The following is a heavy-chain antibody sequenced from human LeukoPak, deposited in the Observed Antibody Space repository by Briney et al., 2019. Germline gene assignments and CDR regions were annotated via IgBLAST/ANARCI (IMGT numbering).Heavy chain of an antibody. CDR3: ARADYGGRWNDVFDI. J-gene: IGHJ3*02. V-gene: IGHV4-4*07. Sequence: SETLSLTCTVSGGSISSYYWSWIRQPAGKGLEWIGRVYASGSTVYNPSLKSRVTMSVDTSKNQFSLKLTSMTAADTAVYYCARADYGGRWNDVFDIWGQGTTVTVSS. CDR2: VYASGST. D-gene: IGHD4-23*01. CDR1: GGSISSYY.